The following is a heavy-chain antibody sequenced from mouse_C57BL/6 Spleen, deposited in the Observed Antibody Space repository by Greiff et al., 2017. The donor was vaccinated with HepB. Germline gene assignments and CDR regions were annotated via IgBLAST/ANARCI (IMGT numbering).Heavy chain of an antibody. CDR2: ISDGGSYT. CDR1: GFTFSSYA. D-gene: IGHD1-1*01. J-gene: IGHJ1*03. Sequence: EVNVVESGGGLVKPGGSLKLSCAASGFTFSSYAMSWVRQTPEKRLEWVATISDGGSYTYYPDNVKGRFTISRDNAKNNLYLQMSHLKSEDTAMYYCARDYYGSSYEYFGVWGTGTTVTVSS. V-gene: IGHV5-4*03. CDR3: ARDYYGSSYEYFGV.